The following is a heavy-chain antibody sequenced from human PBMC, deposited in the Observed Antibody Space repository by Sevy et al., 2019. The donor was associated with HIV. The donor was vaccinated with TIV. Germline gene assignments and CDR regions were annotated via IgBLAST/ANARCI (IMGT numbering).Heavy chain of an antibody. CDR1: GFTFSTYD. CDR2: IGTLLDT. Sequence: GGSLRLSCAASGFTFSTYDMHWVRQVAGEGLEWVSGIGTLLDTYYAASVKGRFIISRDNARNTLYLQMNNMRSEDTALYYCARDIGAGSNSETSSPPFFFYYFDSWGQGTLVTVSS. J-gene: IGHJ4*02. D-gene: IGHD1-26*01. CDR3: ARDIGAGSNSETSSPPFFFYYFDS. V-gene: IGHV3-13*01.